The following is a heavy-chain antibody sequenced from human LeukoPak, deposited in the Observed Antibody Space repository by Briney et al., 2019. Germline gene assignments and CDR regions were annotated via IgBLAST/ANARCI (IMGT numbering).Heavy chain of an antibody. D-gene: IGHD2-15*01. CDR2: ISGSGGST. Sequence: GGSLRLSCAASGFTFSSYAMSWVRKVPGKGLEWVSAISGSGGSTYYADSVKGRFTISRDNSKNTLYLQMNSLRAEDTAVYYCAKDWYRVAAKIFDYWGQGTLVTVSS. V-gene: IGHV3-23*01. J-gene: IGHJ4*02. CDR1: GFTFSSYA. CDR3: AKDWYRVAAKIFDY.